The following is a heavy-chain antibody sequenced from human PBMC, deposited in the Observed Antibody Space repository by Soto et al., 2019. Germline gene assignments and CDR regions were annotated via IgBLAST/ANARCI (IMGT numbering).Heavy chain of an antibody. CDR2: IYYRGST. J-gene: IGHJ5*02. Sequence: QVQLQESGPGLVRPSQTLSLTCTISGDYISSGGFYWSWIRQHPGKGLEWIGNIYYRGSTYQNPSLNSRVTISVDTSKNQFSLKLSSVTAADTAVYYCARVTNSAFDPWGQGTLVTVSS. V-gene: IGHV4-31*03. CDR3: ARVTNSAFDP. D-gene: IGHD2-21*01. CDR1: GDYISSGGFY.